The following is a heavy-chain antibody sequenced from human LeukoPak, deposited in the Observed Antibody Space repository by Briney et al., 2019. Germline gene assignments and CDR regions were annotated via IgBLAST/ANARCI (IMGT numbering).Heavy chain of an antibody. V-gene: IGHV4-59*11. CDR3: ARAGGDISSSQDLDY. D-gene: IGHD6-6*01. J-gene: IGHJ4*02. CDR2: ISYNGST. CDR1: GASISSHY. Sequence: SETLSLTCTVSGASISSHYWSWIRQPPGKGLEWIAYISYNGSTNYNPSLKSRVTISVDTSKNQFSLKMISVTAADTAVYYCARAGGDISSSQDLDYWGQGTLVTVSS.